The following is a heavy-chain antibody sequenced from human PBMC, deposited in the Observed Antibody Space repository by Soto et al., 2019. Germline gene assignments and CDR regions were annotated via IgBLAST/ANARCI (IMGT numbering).Heavy chain of an antibody. V-gene: IGHV1-69*02. CDR2: IIPILGIA. Sequence: SVKVSCKASGGTFSRYTISWVRHAPGQGLEWMGRIIPILGIANYAQKFQGRVTITADKSTSTAYMELSSLRSEDTAVYYCARVLTVVPAAMGFDYWGQGTLVTVAS. D-gene: IGHD2-2*01. CDR3: ARVLTVVPAAMGFDY. J-gene: IGHJ4*02. CDR1: GGTFSRYT.